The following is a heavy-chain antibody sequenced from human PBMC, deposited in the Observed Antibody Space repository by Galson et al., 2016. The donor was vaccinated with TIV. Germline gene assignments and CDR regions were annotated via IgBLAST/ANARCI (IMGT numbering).Heavy chain of an antibody. CDR1: GFTFSSYT. CDR2: ISHDVNNK. CDR3: TRDGRGNWKYVDYFDY. V-gene: IGHV3-30-3*01. Sequence: SLRLACAASGFTFSSYTFHGVRQTPGKGLEWVAIISHDVNNKDFADSVEGRFTISRDRSKNTVFLQMNSRRHEDTAVSYCTRDGRGNWKYVDYFDYWGPGTVVTVSS. D-gene: IGHD1-7*01. J-gene: IGHJ4*02.